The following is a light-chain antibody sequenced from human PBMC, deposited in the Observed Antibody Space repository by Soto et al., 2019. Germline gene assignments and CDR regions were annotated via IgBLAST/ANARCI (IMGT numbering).Light chain of an antibody. V-gene: IGLV1-51*01. Sequence: QSVLTQPPSVXXXPGQKVTISCSGSSSNIGNNYVSWYQQFPGTAPKLLIYDNNNRPSGIPDRFSGSKSGTSATLDITGLQTGDEADYYCGTWDSSLSGTVFGGGTQLTVL. J-gene: IGLJ7*01. CDR1: SSNIGNNY. CDR3: GTWDSSLSGTV. CDR2: DNN.